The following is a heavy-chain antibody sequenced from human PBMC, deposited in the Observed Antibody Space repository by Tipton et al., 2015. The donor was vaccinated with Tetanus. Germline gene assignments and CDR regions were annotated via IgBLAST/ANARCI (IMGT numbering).Heavy chain of an antibody. V-gene: IGHV4-59*12. CDR1: GGSINNYY. Sequence: TLSLTCTVSGGSINNYYWSWIRQPPGQGLEWMGYIYQTGSTYFKPSLTSRLTMSFKMSKNQFSLKLTSVTAADTAVYYCARDLGTSGFHWGQGTLVTVSS. CDR2: IYQTGST. CDR3: ARDLGTSGFH. J-gene: IGHJ4*02. D-gene: IGHD1-7*01.